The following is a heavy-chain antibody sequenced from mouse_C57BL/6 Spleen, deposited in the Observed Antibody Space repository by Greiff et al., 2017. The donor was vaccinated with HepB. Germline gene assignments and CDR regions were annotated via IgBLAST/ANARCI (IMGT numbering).Heavy chain of an antibody. D-gene: IGHD2-2*01. V-gene: IGHV1-64*01. CDR3: ARSSTMVTPYAMDY. J-gene: IGHJ4*01. Sequence: QVHVKQPGAELVKPGASVKLSCKASGYTFTSYWMHWVKQRPGQGLEWIGMIHPNSGSTNYNEKFKSKATLTVDKSSSTAYMQLSSLTSEDSAVYYCARSSTMVTPYAMDYWGQGTSVTVSS. CDR1: GYTFTSYW. CDR2: IHPNSGST.